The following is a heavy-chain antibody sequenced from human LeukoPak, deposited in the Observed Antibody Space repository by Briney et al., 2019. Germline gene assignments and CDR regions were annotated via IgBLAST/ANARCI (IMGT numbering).Heavy chain of an antibody. V-gene: IGHV1-8*01. CDR2: MNPTSGST. Sequence: ASVKVSCKASGYTFTSYDINWVRQATVQGLVWMGWMNPTSGSTGYAQKFQGRVTLTRDTSISTAYMELSSLRSDDTAVYYCARGYYGSGGNWFDAWGQPTLVTVSS. D-gene: IGHD3-10*01. CDR1: GYTFTSYD. CDR3: ARGYYGSGGNWFDA. J-gene: IGHJ5*02.